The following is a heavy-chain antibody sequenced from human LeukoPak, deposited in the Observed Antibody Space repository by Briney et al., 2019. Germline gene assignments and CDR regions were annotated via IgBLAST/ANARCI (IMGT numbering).Heavy chain of an antibody. CDR2: ISYDGSNK. CDR1: GFTFSSYG. Sequence: GGSLRLSCAASGFTFSSYGMHWVRQAPGKGLEWVAVISYDGSNKYYADSVKGRFTISRDNSKSTLYLQMNSLRAEDTAVYYCAKDTTMRTWGQGTLVTVSS. V-gene: IGHV3-30*18. J-gene: IGHJ5*02. D-gene: IGHD3-22*01. CDR3: AKDTTMRT.